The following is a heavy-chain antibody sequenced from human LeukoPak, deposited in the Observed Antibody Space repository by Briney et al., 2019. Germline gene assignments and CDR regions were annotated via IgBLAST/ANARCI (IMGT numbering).Heavy chain of an antibody. CDR3: VRGNYFDY. CDR1: GFTFSNYW. J-gene: IGHJ4*02. CDR2: INGDGTST. V-gene: IGHV3-74*01. Sequence: SGGSLRLSCAASGFTFSNYWMHWVRQAPGKGLVWVSLINGDGTSTNYADSVKGRFTISRNNAKNTLYLQMNSLRVEDTAVYYCVRGNYFDYWGQGTLVTVSS.